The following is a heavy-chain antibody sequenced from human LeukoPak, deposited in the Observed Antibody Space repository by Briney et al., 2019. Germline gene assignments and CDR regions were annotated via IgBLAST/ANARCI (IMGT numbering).Heavy chain of an antibody. Sequence: SETLSLTCTVSGGSVSSGSNYWSWIRQPPGKGLEWIGHIYYSGNINYNPSLKSRVSISVDTSKNQFSLKLRSVTAADTAVYYCAREMMSIPRDWGQGTLVTVSS. CDR1: GGSVSSGSNY. V-gene: IGHV4-61*01. D-gene: IGHD6-6*01. CDR2: IYYSGNI. J-gene: IGHJ4*02. CDR3: AREMMSIPRD.